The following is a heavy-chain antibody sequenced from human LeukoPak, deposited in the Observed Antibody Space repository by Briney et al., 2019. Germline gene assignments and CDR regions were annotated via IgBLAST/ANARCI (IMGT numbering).Heavy chain of an antibody. Sequence: PSETLSLTCTVSGGSISSYYWSWVRQPAGKVLEWIGRIYTSGSTNYNPSLKSRVATAVDTSKNHFSHKQSSVTAADTAVYYYAREAYYDSSSYYRRLFDYWGQGTLVTVSS. V-gene: IGHV4-4*07. CDR3: AREAYYDSSSYYRRLFDY. D-gene: IGHD3-22*01. CDR2: IYTSGST. CDR1: GGSISSYY. J-gene: IGHJ4*02.